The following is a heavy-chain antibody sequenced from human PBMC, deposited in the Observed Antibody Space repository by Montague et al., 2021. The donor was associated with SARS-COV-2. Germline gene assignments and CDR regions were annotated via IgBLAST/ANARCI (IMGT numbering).Heavy chain of an antibody. CDR1: GFTFSQYD. Sequence: FLSLSCSASGFTFSQYDMHWVRQVTGKGLEWVSGIGKAGDTHYPGTVKGRFTISREDAKNSLYLQMNSLRAEDTAVYYCAKLEDDSSAYPYRERFFDTWGQGTLVTVSS. D-gene: IGHD3-22*01. CDR2: IGKAGDT. J-gene: IGHJ4*01. V-gene: IGHV3-13*01. CDR3: AKLEDDSSAYPYRERFFDT.